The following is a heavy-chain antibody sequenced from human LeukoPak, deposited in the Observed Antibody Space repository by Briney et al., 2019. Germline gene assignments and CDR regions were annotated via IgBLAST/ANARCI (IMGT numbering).Heavy chain of an antibody. CDR3: ARTRRYSSGWYDY. J-gene: IGHJ4*02. Sequence: GGSLRLSCAASGFTFSSYSMNWVRQAPGKGLEWVSSISSSSSYIYYADSVKGRFTISRDNAKNSLYLQMNSLRAEDTAVYYCARTRRYSSGWYDYWGQGTLVTVSS. CDR2: ISSSSSYI. CDR1: GFTFSSYS. V-gene: IGHV3-21*01. D-gene: IGHD6-19*01.